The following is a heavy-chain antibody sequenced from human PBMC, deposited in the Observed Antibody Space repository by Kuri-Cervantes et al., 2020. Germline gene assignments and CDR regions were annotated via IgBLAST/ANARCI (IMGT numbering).Heavy chain of an antibody. J-gene: IGHJ6*03. V-gene: IGHV1-2*04. CDR1: GYTFTGYY. D-gene: IGHD2-2*01. CDR2: INPNSGGT. Sequence: SVKVSCKASGYTFTGYYMHWVRQAPGQGLEWMGWINPNSGGTNYAQKFQGWVTMTRDTSISTAYMELSRLRSDDTAVYYCARDRGYCSSTSCPYYYYYYMDVWGKGTTVTVSS. CDR3: ARDRGYCSSTSCPYYYYYYMDV.